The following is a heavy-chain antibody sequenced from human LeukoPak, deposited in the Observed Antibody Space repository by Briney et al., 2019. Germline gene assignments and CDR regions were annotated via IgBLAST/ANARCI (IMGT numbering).Heavy chain of an antibody. D-gene: IGHD1-26*01. J-gene: IGHJ3*02. CDR1: GYSFTSHY. Sequence: ASVKVSCKASGYSFTSHYMHWVRQAPGQGLEWLGLTNPTGSSTLYAQKFQGRVTMTRDMSTTTDYMELSRLRSDDTAVYYCAKDLGIRWELRDAFDIWGQGTMVTVSS. CDR3: AKDLGIRWELRDAFDI. CDR2: TNPTGSST. V-gene: IGHV1-46*01.